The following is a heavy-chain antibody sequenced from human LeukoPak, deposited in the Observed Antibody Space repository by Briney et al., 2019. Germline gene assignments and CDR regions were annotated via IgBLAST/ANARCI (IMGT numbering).Heavy chain of an antibody. J-gene: IGHJ6*02. V-gene: IGHV3-23*01. Sequence: GGSLRLSCAASGFTFRSYGMNWVRQAPGKGLEWVSGISGSGGRTFYADSVKGRFTISRDNSKNTLYLQMNSLRAEDTAVYYCAKDRHLRRDYGMDVWGQGTTVTVTS. CDR1: GFTFRSYG. CDR3: AKDRHLRRDYGMDV. CDR2: ISGSGGRT.